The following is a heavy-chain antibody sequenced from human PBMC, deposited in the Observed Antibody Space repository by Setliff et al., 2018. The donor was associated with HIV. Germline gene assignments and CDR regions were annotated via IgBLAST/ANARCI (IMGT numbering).Heavy chain of an antibody. CDR2: IYASGST. V-gene: IGHV4-4*07. CDR1: SGSFSGYY. CDR3: ARDDDYVWGSYRYPRD. Sequence: SETLSLTCAVYSGSFSGYYWSWIRQPAGKGLEWIGRIYASGSTHYNPSRKSRVTMSLDTSKNQFSLKLSSVTAADTAVYYCARDDDYVWGSYRYPRDWGQGTLVTVSS. D-gene: IGHD3-16*02. J-gene: IGHJ4*02.